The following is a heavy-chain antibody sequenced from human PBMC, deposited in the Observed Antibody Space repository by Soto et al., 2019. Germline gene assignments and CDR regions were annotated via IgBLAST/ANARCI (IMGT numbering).Heavy chain of an antibody. CDR2: ISISTNTI. J-gene: IGHJ3*02. CDR3: AREGGLAIAVAGAFDI. V-gene: IGHV3-48*01. Sequence: PVGSLRLSCAASGFTFSSYSMNWVRQTPGKGLEWVSYISISTNTIYYADSVKGRFTISRDNAKNSLYLQMNSLRAEDTAVYYCAREGGLAIAVAGAFDIWGQGTMVTVSS. D-gene: IGHD6-19*01. CDR1: GFTFSSYS.